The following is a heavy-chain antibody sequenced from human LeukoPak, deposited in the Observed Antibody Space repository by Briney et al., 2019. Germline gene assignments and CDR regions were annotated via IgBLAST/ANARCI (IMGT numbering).Heavy chain of an antibody. D-gene: IGHD2-2*01. CDR3: AKAGCSSTSCYAYYFDY. CDR1: GFTFSDYY. J-gene: IGHJ4*02. Sequence: GGSLRLSCAASGFTFSDYYMDWIRQAPGKGLEWVSYISSSSNYANYADSVKGRFTISRDNAKNSLYLQMDSLRAEDTAVYYCAKAGCSSTSCYAYYFDYWGQGTLVTVSS. CDR2: ISSSSNYA. V-gene: IGHV3-11*05.